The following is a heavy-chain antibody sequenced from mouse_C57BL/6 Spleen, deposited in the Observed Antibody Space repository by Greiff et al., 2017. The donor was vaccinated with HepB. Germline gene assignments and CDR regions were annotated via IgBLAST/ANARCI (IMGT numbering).Heavy chain of an antibody. CDR3: ARRNGYKGYAMGY. Sequence: VQLQRSGAELMRPGASVKLSCKAPGYTFTGSGIEWVKQGPGHGLEWIGEILPGSGSTNYNEKFKGKATFTADTSSNTAYMQLSSLTTEDSAIYYCARRNGYKGYAMGYWGQGTSVTVSS. CDR2: ILPGSGST. J-gene: IGHJ4*01. V-gene: IGHV1-9*01. CDR1: GYTFTGSG. D-gene: IGHD2-2*01.